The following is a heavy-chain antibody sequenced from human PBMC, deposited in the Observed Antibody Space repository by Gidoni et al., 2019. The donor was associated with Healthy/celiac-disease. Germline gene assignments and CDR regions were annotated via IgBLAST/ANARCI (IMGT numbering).Heavy chain of an antibody. V-gene: IGHV2-70*01. Sequence: QVTLRESGPALVKPTQTLTLTCTFSGFSLSTSGMCVSWIRQPPGKALEWLALIDWDDDKYYSTSLKTRLTISKDTSKNQVVLTMTNMDPVDTATYYCARTPHPGQQLVFAYFDYWGQGTLVTVSS. D-gene: IGHD6-13*01. CDR3: ARTPHPGQQLVFAYFDY. CDR1: GFSLSTSGMC. CDR2: IDWDDDK. J-gene: IGHJ4*02.